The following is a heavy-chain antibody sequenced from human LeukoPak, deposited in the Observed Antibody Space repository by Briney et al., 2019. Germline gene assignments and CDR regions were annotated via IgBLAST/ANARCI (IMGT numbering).Heavy chain of an antibody. V-gene: IGHV1-2*02. CDR2: INPNSGGT. J-gene: IGHJ1*01. D-gene: IGHD1-26*01. CDR3: ARGGSLGWDHGDAEYFQH. Sequence: ASVKVSCKASGYTFTGYYMHWVRQAPGQGLEWMGWINPNSGGTNYAQKFQGRVTMTRDTSISTAYMELSRLRSDDTAVYYCARGGSLGWDHGDAEYFQHWGQGTLVTVSS. CDR1: GYTFTGYY.